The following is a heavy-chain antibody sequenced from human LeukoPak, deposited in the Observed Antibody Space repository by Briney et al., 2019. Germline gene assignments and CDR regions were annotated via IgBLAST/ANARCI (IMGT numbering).Heavy chain of an antibody. Sequence: GASVKVSCKASGYIFTSYYMHWVRQAPGQGLEWMGIINPSGGGTIYSQKFQGRVTMTTDMSTSTVYMELASLRSDDTAIYYCARGGHGTSVAAAGTGDYWGQGTLVTVSP. J-gene: IGHJ4*02. CDR2: INPSGGGT. D-gene: IGHD6-13*01. CDR1: GYIFTSYY. V-gene: IGHV1-46*01. CDR3: ARGGHGTSVAAAGTGDY.